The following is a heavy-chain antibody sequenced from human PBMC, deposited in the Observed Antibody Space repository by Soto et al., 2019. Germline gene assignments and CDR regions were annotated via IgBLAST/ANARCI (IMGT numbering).Heavy chain of an antibody. CDR1: GGSISSSSYY. Sequence: SETLSLTCTVSGGSISSSSYYWGWIRQPPGKGLEWIGSIYYSGSTYYNPSLKSRVTISVDTSKNQFSLKLSSVTAADTAVYYCARHSGYDNYYYYYVDVWGKGTTVTVSS. CDR2: IYYSGST. J-gene: IGHJ6*03. V-gene: IGHV4-39*01. D-gene: IGHD5-12*01. CDR3: ARHSGYDNYYYYYVDV.